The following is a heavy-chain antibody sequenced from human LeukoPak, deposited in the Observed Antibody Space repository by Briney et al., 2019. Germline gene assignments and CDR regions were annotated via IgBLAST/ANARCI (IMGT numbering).Heavy chain of an antibody. V-gene: IGHV4-34*04. Sequence: SETLSLTCAVYGGSFSGYYWSWIRQPPGKGLEWIGEINHSGSTNHNPSLKSRATISVDTSKNQFSLKLSSVTAADTAVYYCARGHKWFRYLLDYWGQGTLVTVSS. CDR1: GGSFSGYY. CDR2: INHSGST. CDR3: ARGHKWFRYLLDY. D-gene: IGHD3-22*01. J-gene: IGHJ4*02.